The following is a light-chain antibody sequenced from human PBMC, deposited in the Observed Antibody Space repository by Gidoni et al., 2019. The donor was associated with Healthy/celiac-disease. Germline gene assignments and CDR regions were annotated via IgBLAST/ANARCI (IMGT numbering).Light chain of an antibody. J-gene: IGKJ4*01. CDR1: QSVSSY. CDR3: QRALT. V-gene: IGKV3-11*01. Sequence: DIMLTQSPATLSLSPGERATLSCRASQSVSSYFAGYQQKPGQAPRLLIYYASNRATCIPARFSGSGAGTVFTRTISSLEPEDFAVYYCQRALTFGGGTKVEIK. CDR2: YAS.